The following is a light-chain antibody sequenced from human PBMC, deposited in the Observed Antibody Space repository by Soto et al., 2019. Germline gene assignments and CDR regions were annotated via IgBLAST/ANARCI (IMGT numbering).Light chain of an antibody. V-gene: IGKV1-5*03. J-gene: IGKJ1*01. CDR2: KAS. CDR3: QHYNSYSEA. CDR1: QTISSW. Sequence: DIQMTQSPSTLSGSVGDRVTITCRASQTISSWLAWYQQKPGKAPKLLIYKASTLKSGAPSRFSGSGSGCHIWHLQPDDFATYYCQHYNSYSEAFGQGTKVDIK.